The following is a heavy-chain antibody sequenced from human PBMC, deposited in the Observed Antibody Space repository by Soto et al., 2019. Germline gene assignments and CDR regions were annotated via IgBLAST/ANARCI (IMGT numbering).Heavy chain of an antibody. Sequence: ASETLSLTCTVSGGSISSYYWSWIRQPAGKGLEWIGRIYTSGSTNYNPSLKSRVTMSVDTSKNQFSLKLSSVTAADTAVYYCARDWAGYCSSTSCYTDYYYGMDVWGQVTTVTVSS. CDR3: ARDWAGYCSSTSCYTDYYYGMDV. J-gene: IGHJ6*02. D-gene: IGHD2-2*02. CDR1: GGSISSYY. CDR2: IYTSGST. V-gene: IGHV4-4*07.